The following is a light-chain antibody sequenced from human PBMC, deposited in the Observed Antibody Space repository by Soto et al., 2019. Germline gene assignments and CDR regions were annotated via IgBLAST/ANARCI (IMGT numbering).Light chain of an antibody. V-gene: IGKV3-15*01. CDR3: QQYNNWPRT. J-gene: IGKJ1*01. Sequence: MTQSPSSLSASVGDRVTITCRASQTVTSNLAWYQQKPGQAPRLLLYGSSTRATGIPSRFSGSGSGTEFTLTISSLQSEDFAVYYCQQYNNWPRTFGRGTKVEIK. CDR1: QTVTSN. CDR2: GSS.